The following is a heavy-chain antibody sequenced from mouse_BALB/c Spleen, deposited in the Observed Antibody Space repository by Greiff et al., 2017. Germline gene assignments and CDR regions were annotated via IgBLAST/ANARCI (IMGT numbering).Heavy chain of an antibody. J-gene: IGHJ3*01. CDR3: ARSNPFAY. Sequence: VQLKESGPELVKPGASVKISCKASGYTFTDYNMHWVKQSHGKSLEWIGYIYPYNGGTGYNQKFKSKATLTVDNSSSTAYMELRSLTSEDSAVYYCARSNPFAYWGQGTLVTVSA. CDR1: GYTFTDYN. CDR2: IYPYNGGT. V-gene: IGHV1S29*02. D-gene: IGHD4-1*01.